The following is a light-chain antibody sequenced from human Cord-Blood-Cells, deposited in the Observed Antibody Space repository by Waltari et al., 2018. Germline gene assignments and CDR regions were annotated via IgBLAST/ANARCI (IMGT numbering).Light chain of an antibody. CDR2: DVS. CDR3: SSYTSSSLVV. Sequence: QSALTQPASVSGSPGQSITISCTGTSSDVGGYTYVSWYQPHPGKAPKLMIYDVSNRPSGVSNRFSGSKSGNTASLTISGLQAEDEADYYCSSYTSSSLVVFGGGTKLTVL. V-gene: IGLV2-14*01. J-gene: IGLJ2*01. CDR1: SSDVGGYTY.